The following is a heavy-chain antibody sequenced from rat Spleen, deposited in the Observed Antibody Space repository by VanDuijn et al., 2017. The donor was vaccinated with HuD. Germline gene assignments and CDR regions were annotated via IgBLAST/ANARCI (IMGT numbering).Heavy chain of an antibody. V-gene: IGHV5-29*01. CDR1: GFTFSNNW. CDR3: ARHGTMMVPLEY. D-gene: IGHD1-12*03. Sequence: EVQLVESGGGLVQPGSPLKLSCAASGFTFSNNWLNWIRQAPGKGLEWVATISYDGSSTYYRDSVKGRFPISRDNAKSTLYLQMDSLRSEDTATYYCARHGTMMVPLEYWGQGVMVTVSS. CDR2: ISYDGSST. J-gene: IGHJ2*01.